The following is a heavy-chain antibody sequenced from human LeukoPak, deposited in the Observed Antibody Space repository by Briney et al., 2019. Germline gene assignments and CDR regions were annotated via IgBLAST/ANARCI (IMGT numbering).Heavy chain of an antibody. CDR3: AKDRGYSGYSRLFDY. D-gene: IGHD5-12*01. CDR2: ISYDGSNK. Sequence: GGSLRLSCAASGFTFSSYAMHWVRQAPGKGLEWVAVISYDGSNKYYADSVKGRFTISRDNSKNTLYLQMNSLRAEDTAVYYCAKDRGYSGYSRLFDYWGQGTLVTVSS. CDR1: GFTFSSYA. J-gene: IGHJ4*02. V-gene: IGHV3-30*04.